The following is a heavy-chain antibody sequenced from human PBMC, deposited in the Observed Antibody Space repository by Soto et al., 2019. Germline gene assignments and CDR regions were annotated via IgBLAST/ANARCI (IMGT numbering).Heavy chain of an antibody. D-gene: IGHD2-2*01. Sequence: GALRRSCAVSGVTLTDVWMNWVRQAPGKGPEWVGRIKSKTDGGTTDYAAPVKGRFTISRDDSKNTLYLQMNSLKTEDTAVYYCTTDRVVLVPAAIYWGQGTLVTVSS. CDR1: GVTLTDVW. V-gene: IGHV3-15*07. CDR2: IKSKTDGGTT. CDR3: TTDRVVLVPAAIY. J-gene: IGHJ4*02.